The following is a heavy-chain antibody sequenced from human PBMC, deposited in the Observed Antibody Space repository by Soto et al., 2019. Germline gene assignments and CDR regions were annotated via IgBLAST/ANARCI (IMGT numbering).Heavy chain of an antibody. Sequence: ASVKVSCKASGYTFTSYYMHCVRQAPGQGLEWMGIINPSSSTIYYADSVKGRFTISRDNAKNSLYLQMNSLRAEDTAVYYCARDYSSYGPFDYWGQGTLVTVSS. CDR3: ARDYSSYGPFDY. D-gene: IGHD5-18*01. CDR1: GYTFTSYY. J-gene: IGHJ4*02. CDR2: INPSSSTI. V-gene: IGHV1-46*04.